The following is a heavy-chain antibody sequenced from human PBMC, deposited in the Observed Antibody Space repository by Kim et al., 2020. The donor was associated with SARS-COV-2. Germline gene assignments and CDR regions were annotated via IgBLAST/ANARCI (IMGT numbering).Heavy chain of an antibody. D-gene: IGHD6-13*01. CDR2: IYYSGST. CDR1: GGSISSYY. CDR3: ARSSSSWTDY. J-gene: IGHJ4*02. V-gene: IGHV4-59*13. Sequence: SETLSLTCTVSGGSISSYYWSWIRQPPGKGLEWIGYIYYSGSTNYNPSLKSRVTISVDTSKNQFSLKLSSVTAADTAVYYCARSSSSWTDYWGQGTLVTV.